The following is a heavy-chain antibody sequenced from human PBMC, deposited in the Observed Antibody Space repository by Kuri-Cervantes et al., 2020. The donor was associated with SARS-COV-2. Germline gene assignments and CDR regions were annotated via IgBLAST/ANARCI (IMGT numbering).Heavy chain of an antibody. D-gene: IGHD3-10*01. Sequence: SVKVSCKASGGTFSSYTISWVRQAPGQGLEWMGGIIPIFGTANYAQKFQGRVTITADKSTSTAYMELSSLRSEDTAVYYCARCMWARGVKSAYYYYYMDVWGKGTTVTVSS. CDR3: ARCMWARGVKSAYYYYYMDV. CDR1: GGTFSSYT. J-gene: IGHJ6*03. V-gene: IGHV1-69*06. CDR2: IIPIFGTA.